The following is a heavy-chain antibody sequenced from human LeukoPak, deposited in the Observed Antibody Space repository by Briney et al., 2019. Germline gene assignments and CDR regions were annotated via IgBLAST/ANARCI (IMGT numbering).Heavy chain of an antibody. CDR1: GYTLTELS. CDR3: ARGGVLSTSLGFYYYYGMDV. D-gene: IGHD2-2*01. Sequence: ASVKVSCKVSGYTLTELSMHWVRQAPGKGLEWMGGFDPEDGETIYAQKFQGRVTMTRNTSISTAYMELSSLRSEDTAVYYCARGGVLSTSLGFYYYYGMDVWGQGTTVTVSS. CDR2: FDPEDGET. J-gene: IGHJ6*02. V-gene: IGHV1-24*01.